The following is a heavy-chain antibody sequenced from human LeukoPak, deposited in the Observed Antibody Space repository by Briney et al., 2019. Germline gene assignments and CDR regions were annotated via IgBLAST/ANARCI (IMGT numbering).Heavy chain of an antibody. J-gene: IGHJ4*02. CDR3: VKDFCRGGNCPFPFFDS. CDR1: GFTFSSSA. D-gene: IGHD4-23*01. CDR2: TVAGYSET. Sequence: GGSLRLSCAASGFTFSSSAMSWVRQAPAKGLEWVSITVAGYSETHYADSVRGRFTISRDDSSNTLSLEMNSLRADDTGTYYCVKDFCRGGNCPFPFFDSWGQGTVVTVSS. V-gene: IGHV3-23*01.